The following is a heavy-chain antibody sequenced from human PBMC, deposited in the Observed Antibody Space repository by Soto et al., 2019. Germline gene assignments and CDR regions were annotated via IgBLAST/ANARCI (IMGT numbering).Heavy chain of an antibody. D-gene: IGHD3-22*01. CDR3: SIGGYYDSSGTWTHDAFDI. CDR2: ISSSSSYI. V-gene: IGHV3-21*01. J-gene: IGHJ3*02. Sequence: GGSLRLSCAASGFTSSSYSMNWVRQAPGKGLEWVSSISSSSSYIYYADSVKGRFTISRDNAKNSLYLQMNSLRAEDTAVYYCSIGGYYDSSGTWTHDAFDIWGQGTMVTVSS. CDR1: GFTSSSYS.